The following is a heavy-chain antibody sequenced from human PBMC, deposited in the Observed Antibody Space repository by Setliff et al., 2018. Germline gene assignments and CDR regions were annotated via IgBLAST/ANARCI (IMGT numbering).Heavy chain of an antibody. CDR3: ARASSGWYSAYYYYMDV. J-gene: IGHJ6*03. Sequence: PSETLSLTCTVSGGSISSGCYFWSWIRQHPGKGLEWIGYIYYSGSTSYYNPSLKSRVTISVDTSKNQFSLKLSSVTAADTAVYYCARASSGWYSAYYYYMDVWGKGTTVTVSS. CDR2: IYYSGSTS. D-gene: IGHD6-19*01. V-gene: IGHV4-31*03. CDR1: GGSISSGCYF.